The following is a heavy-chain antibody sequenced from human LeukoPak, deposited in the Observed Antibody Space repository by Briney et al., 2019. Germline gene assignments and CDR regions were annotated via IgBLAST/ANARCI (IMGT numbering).Heavy chain of an antibody. CDR3: ARGPYSSGWYYFDY. CDR1: GFTVSSNY. D-gene: IGHD6-19*01. CDR2: ISSSSSYI. J-gene: IGHJ4*02. Sequence: GGSLRLSCAASGFTVSSNYMSWVRQAPGKGLEWVSSISSSSSYIYYADSVKGRFTISRDSAKNSLYLQMNSLRAEDTAVYYCARGPYSSGWYYFDYWGQGTLVTVSS. V-gene: IGHV3-21*01.